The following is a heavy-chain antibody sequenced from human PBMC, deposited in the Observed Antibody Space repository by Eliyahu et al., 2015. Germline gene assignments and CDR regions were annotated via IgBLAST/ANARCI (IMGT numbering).Heavy chain of an antibody. D-gene: IGHD6-19*01. V-gene: IGHV3-64*01. J-gene: IGHJ4*02. Sequence: EVQLVESGGGLVQPGGSLRLSCAASGFTFSSYAMHWVPQAPGKGLEYVSAISSNGGSTYYANSVKGRFTISRDNSKNTLYLQMGSLRAEDMAVYYCARLGGIAVAGTPPPPDWGQGTLVTVSS. CDR2: ISSNGGST. CDR1: GFTFSSYA. CDR3: ARLGGIAVAGTPPPPD.